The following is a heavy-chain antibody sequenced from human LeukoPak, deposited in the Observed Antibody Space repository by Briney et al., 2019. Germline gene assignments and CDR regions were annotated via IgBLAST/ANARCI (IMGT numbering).Heavy chain of an antibody. Sequence: PGGSLRLSCAASGFTFSSYGMHWFRQAPGKGLEWVAVISYDGSNKYYADSVKGRFTISRDNSKNTLYLQMNSLRAEDTAVYYCAKDGNPHGDYFDYWGQGTLVTVSS. V-gene: IGHV3-30*18. D-gene: IGHD1-14*01. CDR2: ISYDGSNK. CDR1: GFTFSSYG. J-gene: IGHJ4*02. CDR3: AKDGNPHGDYFDY.